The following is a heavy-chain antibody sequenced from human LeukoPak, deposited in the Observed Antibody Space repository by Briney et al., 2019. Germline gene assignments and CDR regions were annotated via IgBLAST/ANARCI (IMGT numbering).Heavy chain of an antibody. V-gene: IGHV4-4*07. J-gene: IGHJ2*01. Sequence: SETLSLTCTVSGGSISGFLWGWIRQPAGKGLEWIGRIYTSGSTDYNPSLKSRVTISVDKSKNQFSLKLTSVTAADTAVYYCARRDPNWYFDLWGRGTLVTVSS. CDR3: ARRDPNWYFDL. CDR2: IYTSGST. CDR1: GGSISGFL.